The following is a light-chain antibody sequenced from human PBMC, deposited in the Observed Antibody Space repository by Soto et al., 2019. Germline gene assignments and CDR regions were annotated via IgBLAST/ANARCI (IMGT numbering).Light chain of an antibody. CDR3: QQYGTSPIT. CDR2: GAS. J-gene: IGKJ5*01. V-gene: IGKV3-20*01. Sequence: EIXLTQSPGTLSWSPGERATLSCRASQSIRNNYLAWYQQKPGQAPRLLIYGASSRATGIPDRFSGSGSGTDFIFIISRLEPEDFAVYYCQQYGTSPITFGQGTRLEIK. CDR1: QSIRNNY.